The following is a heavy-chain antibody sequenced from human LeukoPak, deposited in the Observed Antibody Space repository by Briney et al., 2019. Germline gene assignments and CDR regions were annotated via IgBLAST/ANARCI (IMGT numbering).Heavy chain of an antibody. CDR3: ARVGYSGSYYTDYYYYYYMDV. V-gene: IGHV1-18*01. CDR1: GYTFTSYG. J-gene: IGHJ6*03. CDR2: ISAYNGNT. Sequence: ASVKVSCKASGYTFTSYGISWVRQAPGQGREWTGWISAYNGNTNYAQKLQGRVTMTTDTSTSTAYMELRSLRSDDTAVYYCARVGYSGSYYTDYYYYYYMDVWGKGTTVTVSS. D-gene: IGHD1-26*01.